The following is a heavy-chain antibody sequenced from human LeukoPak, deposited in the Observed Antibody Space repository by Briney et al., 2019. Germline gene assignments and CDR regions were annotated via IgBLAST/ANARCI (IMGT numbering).Heavy chain of an antibody. D-gene: IGHD3/OR15-3a*01. Sequence: SETLSLTCSVSGVSISSSNSYWGWIRQPPGKGLEWIGSIYYTGNTYYNASVKSQVSISIVTSKNQFSLRLTSVTAADTAVYFCARQTGSGLFLLPGGQGTLVTVSS. J-gene: IGHJ4*02. CDR3: ARQTGSGLFLLP. CDR2: IYYTGNT. CDR1: GVSISSSNSY. V-gene: IGHV4-39*01.